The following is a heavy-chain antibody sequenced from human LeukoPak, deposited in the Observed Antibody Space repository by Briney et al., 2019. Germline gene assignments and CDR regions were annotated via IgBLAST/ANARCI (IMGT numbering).Heavy chain of an antibody. V-gene: IGHV4-34*01. D-gene: IGHD2-21*02. CDR1: GFTFSDHY. CDR3: ARGPPYIVVVTAIGFFDY. CDR2: INHSGST. J-gene: IGHJ4*02. Sequence: GALRLSCAASGFTFSDHYMDWIRQPPGKGLEWIGEINHSGSTNYNPSLKSRVTISVDTSKNQFSLKLSSVTAADTAVYYCARGPPYIVVVTAIGFFDYWGQGTLVTVSS.